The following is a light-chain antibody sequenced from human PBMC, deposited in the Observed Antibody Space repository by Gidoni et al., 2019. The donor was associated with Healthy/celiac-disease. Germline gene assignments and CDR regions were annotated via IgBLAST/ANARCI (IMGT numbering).Light chain of an antibody. V-gene: IGKV1-39*01. CDR3: QQSYSTPFT. Sequence: IQMTQSPSSLSASVGDRVTITCRASQSISSYLNWYQQKPGKAPKLLIYAASSLQSGVPSRFSGSGSGTDFTLTISSLQPDDFATYYCQQSYSTPFTFGPGTKVEIK. J-gene: IGKJ3*01. CDR2: AAS. CDR1: QSISSY.